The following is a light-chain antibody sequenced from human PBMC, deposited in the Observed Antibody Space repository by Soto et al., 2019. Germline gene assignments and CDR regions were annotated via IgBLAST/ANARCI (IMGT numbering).Light chain of an antibody. CDR2: DVS. Sequence: QSVLTQPASVSGSPGQSITISCTGTSSDVGGYNFVSWYQHHPGKAPKLMIYDVSNRPPGVSNRFSDSKSGNTASLTISGLQAEDEADYYCSTYTSSITLVFGGGTQLTVL. J-gene: IGLJ2*01. V-gene: IGLV2-14*03. CDR1: SSDVGGYNF. CDR3: STYTSSITLV.